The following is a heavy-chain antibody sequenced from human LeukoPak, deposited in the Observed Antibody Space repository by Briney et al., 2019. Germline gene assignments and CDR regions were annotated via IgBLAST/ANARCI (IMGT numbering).Heavy chain of an antibody. CDR2: IYYSGST. Sequence: PSETLSLTCTVSGGSISSSYWSWIRQPPRKGLEWIAYIYYSGSTNYNPSLKSRVTISVDTSKNQFSLKLSSVTAADTAVYYCAKFRSGWYYFDYWGQGTLVTVSS. CDR3: AKFRSGWYYFDY. D-gene: IGHD6-19*01. V-gene: IGHV4-59*01. CDR1: GGSISSSY. J-gene: IGHJ4*02.